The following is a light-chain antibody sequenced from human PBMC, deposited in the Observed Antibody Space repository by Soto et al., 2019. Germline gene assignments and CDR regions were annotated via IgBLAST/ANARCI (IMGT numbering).Light chain of an antibody. CDR2: STN. Sequence: QSVLTQPPSASGTPGQRVTISCSGSSSNIGSNTVHWYQQLPGTAPRLIIYSTNKRPSGVPDRFSGSKSDTSASLAISGLQSEAEADYYCAAWDDSLDGFVFGTGTKVTVL. CDR1: SSNIGSNT. CDR3: AAWDDSLDGFV. V-gene: IGLV1-44*01. J-gene: IGLJ1*01.